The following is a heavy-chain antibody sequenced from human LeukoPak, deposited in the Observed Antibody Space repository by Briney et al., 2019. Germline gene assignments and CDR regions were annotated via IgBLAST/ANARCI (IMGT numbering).Heavy chain of an antibody. CDR3: ARQRGSGWYLPFDL. V-gene: IGHV4-39*01. CDR1: GGSISSSSNY. D-gene: IGHD6-19*01. Sequence: SEILSLTCTVSGGSISSSSNYWGWIRQPPGKGLEWIGSIYYSGSTYYNPSLKSRVTISVDTSENQFSLKLSSVTAADTAVYYCARQRGSGWYLPFDLWGRGTLVTVSS. CDR2: IYYSGST. J-gene: IGHJ2*01.